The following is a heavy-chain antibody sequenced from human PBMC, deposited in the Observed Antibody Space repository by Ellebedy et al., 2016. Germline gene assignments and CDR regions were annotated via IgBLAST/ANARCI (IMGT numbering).Heavy chain of an antibody. Sequence: GGSLRLSCAASGFTSSNYGMHWVRQAPGKGPEWVAVIWYDGSNKYYADSVKGRFTISRDESKNTLYLQMNSLRAEDTAVYYCARGGSPRFGELSYWGQGTLVTVSP. CDR2: IWYDGSNK. D-gene: IGHD3-10*01. CDR1: GFTSSNYG. V-gene: IGHV3-33*01. J-gene: IGHJ4*02. CDR3: ARGGSPRFGELSY.